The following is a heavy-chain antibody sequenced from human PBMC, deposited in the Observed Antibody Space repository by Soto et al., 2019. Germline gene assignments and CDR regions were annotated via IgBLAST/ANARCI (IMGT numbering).Heavy chain of an antibody. J-gene: IGHJ6*02. V-gene: IGHV3-11*06. D-gene: IGHD4-4*01. CDR1: GFTFSDHY. Sequence: QVQLVESGGGLAKPGGSLRLSCEASGFTFSDHYMSWIRLAPGKGLEWVSYINPSGTNTDYANSVKGRFTISRDNAENSLYLQMNSLRVEDTALYYCARGHHSLDVWGQGATVTVSS. CDR2: INPSGTNT. CDR3: ARGHHSLDV.